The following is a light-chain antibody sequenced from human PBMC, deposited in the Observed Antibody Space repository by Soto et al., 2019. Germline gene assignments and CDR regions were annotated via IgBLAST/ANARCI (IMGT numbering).Light chain of an antibody. CDR1: RSLLHSDGNNY. V-gene: IGKV2-28*01. CDR2: XGS. CDR3: MQALQSRT. Sequence: DIVMSQSPLSLPVTPGEPASVSXRSSRSLLHSDGNNYLYWYMXKPXKSPXXXMSXGSTRAAGVPDRFSGSGSGTDITLKISRVEADDVGVYYCMQALQSRTVGQGTKVEIK. J-gene: IGKJ1*01.